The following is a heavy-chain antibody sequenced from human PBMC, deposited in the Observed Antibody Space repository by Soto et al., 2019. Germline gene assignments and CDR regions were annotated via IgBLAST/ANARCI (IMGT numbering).Heavy chain of an antibody. CDR2: FRTSGDGGTT. J-gene: IGHJ4*02. Sequence: GESLRLSCAASGFTFSSYSMSWFRQAPGKGLEWVSGFRTSGDGGTTYYADSVKGRFTISRDNSKNTLFLQMNSLRAEDTAIYXCAKKVNSGSGSQYFDYWGQGTLVTVSS. CDR3: AKKVNSGSGSQYFDY. D-gene: IGHD3-10*01. V-gene: IGHV3-23*01. CDR1: GFTFSSYS.